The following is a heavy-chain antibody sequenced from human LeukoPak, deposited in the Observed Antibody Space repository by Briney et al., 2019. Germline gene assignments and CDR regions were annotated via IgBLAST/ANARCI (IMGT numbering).Heavy chain of an antibody. CDR2: IYYSGST. CDR1: GGSISSGGYY. CDR3: ARDDGVYFDY. D-gene: IGHD4-17*01. V-gene: IGHV4-31*03. Sequence: SETLSLTCTVSGGSISSGGYYWSWTRQHPGKGLEWIGYIYYSGSTYYNPSLKSRVTISVDTSKNQFSLKLSSVTAADTAVYYCARDDGVYFDYWGQGTLVTVSS. J-gene: IGHJ4*02.